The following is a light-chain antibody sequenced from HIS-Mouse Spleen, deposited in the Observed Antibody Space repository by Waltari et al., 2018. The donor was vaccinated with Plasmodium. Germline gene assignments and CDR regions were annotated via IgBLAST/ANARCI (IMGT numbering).Light chain of an antibody. J-gene: IGKJ3*01. CDR3: QQYNNWPPEGA. V-gene: IGKV3-15*01. Sequence: EIVMTQSPATLSVSPAERATLSCRASQSVSNNLAWYQQEPGQAPRLLIYGASTRATGIPARFSGSGYGTEFTLTISSLQSEDFAVYYCQQYNNWPPEGAFGPGTKVDIK. CDR1: QSVSNN. CDR2: GAS.